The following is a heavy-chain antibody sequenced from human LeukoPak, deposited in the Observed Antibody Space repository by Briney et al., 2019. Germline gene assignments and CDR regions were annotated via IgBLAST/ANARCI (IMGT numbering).Heavy chain of an antibody. V-gene: IGHV4-59*12. J-gene: IGHJ4*02. CDR2: IYYSGST. CDR3: ARLFAVVTRFYDS. D-gene: IGHD3-3*01. Sequence: PSETLSLTCTVSGGSISSYYWTWIRQPPGKGLEWIGYIYYSGSTNYDPSLKSRVTISLDTSKNQFSLKLSSVTAADTAVYYCARLFAVVTRFYDSWGQGTLVTVSS. CDR1: GGSISSYY.